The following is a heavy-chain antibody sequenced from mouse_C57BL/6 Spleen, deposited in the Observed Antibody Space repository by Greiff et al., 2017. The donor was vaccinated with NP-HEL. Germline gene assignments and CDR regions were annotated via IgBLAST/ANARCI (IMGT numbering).Heavy chain of an antibody. V-gene: IGHV1-50*01. CDR3: ARFDGYYPYAMDY. Sequence: VQLQQSGAELVKPGASVKLSCKASGYTFTSYWMQWVKQRPGQGLEWIGEIDPSDSYTNYDQKFKGKATLTVDTSSSTAYMQLSSLTSEDSAVYYCARFDGYYPYAMDYWGQGTSVTVSS. CDR2: IDPSDSYT. D-gene: IGHD2-3*01. CDR1: GYTFTSYW. J-gene: IGHJ4*01.